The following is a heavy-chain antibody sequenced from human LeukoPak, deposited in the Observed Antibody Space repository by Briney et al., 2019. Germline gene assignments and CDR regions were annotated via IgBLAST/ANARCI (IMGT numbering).Heavy chain of an antibody. V-gene: IGHV3-74*01. D-gene: IGHD2-8*01. Sequence: GGSLRLSCAASGFTFNNYFMHWVRQAPVKGLVWVSRITSDGSGTNYADSVKGRFTISRDNAKNTLYLQMNSLRVEDTAVYYCVNLGYCTTSICQPWGQGTLVTVSS. J-gene: IGHJ4*02. CDR3: VNLGYCTTSICQP. CDR1: GFTFNNYF. CDR2: ITSDGSGT.